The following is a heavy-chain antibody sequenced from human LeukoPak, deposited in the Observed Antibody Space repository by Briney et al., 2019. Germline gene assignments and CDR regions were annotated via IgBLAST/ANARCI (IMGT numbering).Heavy chain of an antibody. CDR2: IYYSGST. CDR1: GGSISSSSYY. CDR3: ARLDVYYVWGSYRYTEYFQH. V-gene: IGHV4-39*01. Sequence: SETLSLTCTVSGGSISSSSYYWGWIRQPPGKVLEWIGSIYYSGSTYYNPSLKSRVTISVDTSKNQFSLKLSSVTAADTAVYYCARLDVYYVWGSYRYTEYFQHWGQGTLVTVSS. D-gene: IGHD3-16*02. J-gene: IGHJ1*01.